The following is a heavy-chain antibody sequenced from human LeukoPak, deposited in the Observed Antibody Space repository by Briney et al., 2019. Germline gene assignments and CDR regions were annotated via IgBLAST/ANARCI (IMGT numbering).Heavy chain of an antibody. J-gene: IGHJ4*02. D-gene: IGHD2-21*02. CDR3: ARESALNCGGDCYSPQHSPNFDY. Sequence: GGSLRLSCAASGFTFSSYWMSWVRQAPGKGLEWVANIKEDGSEKYYVDSVKGRFTISRDNAKNSLYLQMNSLRAEDTAVYYCARESALNCGGDCYSPQHSPNFDYWGQGTLVTVSS. CDR2: IKEDGSEK. CDR1: GFTFSSYW. V-gene: IGHV3-7*01.